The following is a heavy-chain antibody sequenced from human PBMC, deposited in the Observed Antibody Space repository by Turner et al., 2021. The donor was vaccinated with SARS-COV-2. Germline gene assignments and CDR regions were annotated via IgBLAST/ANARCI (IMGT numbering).Heavy chain of an antibody. Sequence: QLQLQESGPGLVKPSETLSLTCTVSGGSISSSRYYWGWIRQPPGKGLEWIGSMYYSGSTYFNPSLKRRVTISVDTSKNQFSLKLSSVTAADTAVYYCAREDYDFWSGYYRGWFDPWGQGTLVTVSS. D-gene: IGHD3-3*01. CDR2: MYYSGST. J-gene: IGHJ5*02. CDR3: AREDYDFWSGYYRGWFDP. CDR1: GGSISSSRYY. V-gene: IGHV4-39*02.